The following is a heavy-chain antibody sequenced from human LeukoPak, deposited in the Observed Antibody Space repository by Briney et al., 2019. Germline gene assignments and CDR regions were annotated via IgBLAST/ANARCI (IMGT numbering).Heavy chain of an antibody. J-gene: IGHJ5*02. Sequence: GALRLSCAASGFTFRNYGMHWVRQAPGKGLEGVAGISYDGKNKFYGDSVKGRVTISRDNSKKTLDLQMSSLRPEDTAVYYCAKYGESSGYDLGSWGQGTLVSVSS. CDR3: AKYGESSGYDLGS. CDR2: ISYDGKNK. V-gene: IGHV3-30*18. CDR1: GFTFRNYG. D-gene: IGHD5-12*01.